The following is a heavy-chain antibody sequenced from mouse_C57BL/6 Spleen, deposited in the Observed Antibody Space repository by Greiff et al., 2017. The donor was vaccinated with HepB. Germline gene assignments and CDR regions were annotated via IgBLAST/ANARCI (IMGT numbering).Heavy chain of an antibody. CDR2: INPYNGDT. V-gene: IGHV1-20*01. J-gene: IGHJ1*03. CDR1: GYSFTGYF. CDR3: ARDYGSSYWYFDV. Sequence: DVKLQESGPELVKPGDSVKISCKASGYSFTGYFMNWVMQSHGKSLEWIGRINPYNGDTFYNQKFKGKATLTVDKSSSTAHMELRSLTSEDSAVYYCARDYGSSYWYFDVWGTGTTVTVSS. D-gene: IGHD1-1*01.